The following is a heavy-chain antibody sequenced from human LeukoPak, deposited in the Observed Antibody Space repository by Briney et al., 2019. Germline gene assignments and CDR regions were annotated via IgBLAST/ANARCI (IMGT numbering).Heavy chain of an antibody. J-gene: IGHJ3*02. Sequence: GGSLKISCKGSGYSFTSYWIGWVRQMPGKGLEWMGIIYPGDSDTRYSPSFQGQVTISADKSISTAYLQWSSLKASDTAMYYCARIRRYYDILTGLHDAFDIWGQGTMVTVSS. D-gene: IGHD3-9*01. CDR3: ARIRRYYDILTGLHDAFDI. CDR1: GYSFTSYW. V-gene: IGHV5-51*01. CDR2: IYPGDSDT.